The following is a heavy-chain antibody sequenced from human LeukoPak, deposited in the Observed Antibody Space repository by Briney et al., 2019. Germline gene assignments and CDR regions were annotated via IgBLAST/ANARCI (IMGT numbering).Heavy chain of an antibody. CDR1: GFVFSSYA. V-gene: IGHV3-30*04. CDR2: TSNDESEK. J-gene: IGHJ4*02. CDR3: ARGYSSKWPYFDY. Sequence: GGSLRLSCAASGFVFSSYAMHWVRQAPGKGLEWVAFTSNDESEKAFADSVKGRFTISRDNSKKTLYLHMNSLRPEDTAVYHCARGYSSKWPYFDYWGQGSLVVVSS. D-gene: IGHD6-13*01.